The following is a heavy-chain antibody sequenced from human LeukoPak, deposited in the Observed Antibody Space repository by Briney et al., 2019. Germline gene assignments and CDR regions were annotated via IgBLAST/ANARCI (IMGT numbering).Heavy chain of an antibody. D-gene: IGHD3-9*01. CDR1: GGSFSGYY. J-gene: IGHJ4*02. CDR3: AREYYDILTGSGGYFDY. CDR2: INHSGST. Sequence: PSETLSLTCAVYGGSFSGYYWSWIRQPPGKGLEWIGEINHSGSTNYNPSLKSRVTISVDTSKNQFSLKLSSVTAADTAVYYCAREYYDILTGSGGYFDYWGQGTLVTVSS. V-gene: IGHV4-34*01.